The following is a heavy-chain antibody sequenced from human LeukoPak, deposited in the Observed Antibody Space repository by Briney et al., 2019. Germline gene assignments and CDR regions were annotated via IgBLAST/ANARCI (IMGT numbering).Heavy chain of an antibody. D-gene: IGHD3-3*01. J-gene: IGHJ3*02. CDR1: GGSISSGGYY. V-gene: IGHV4-30-2*01. CDR3: ARASYDFWSGGDAFDI. CDR2: IYHSGST. Sequence: PSETLSLTCTVSGGSISSGGYYWSWIRQPPGKGLEWIGYIYHSGSTYYNPSLKSRVTISVDRSKNQFSLKLSSVTAADTAVYYCARASYDFWSGGDAFDIWGQGTMVTVSS.